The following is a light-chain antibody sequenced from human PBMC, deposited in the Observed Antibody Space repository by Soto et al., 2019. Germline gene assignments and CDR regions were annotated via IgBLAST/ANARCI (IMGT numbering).Light chain of an antibody. CDR1: STDIGGYSY. J-gene: IGLJ3*02. V-gene: IGLV2-14*01. CDR3: SSYPSSTTLV. Sequence: QSALTQPASVSGSPGQSITISCTGTSTDIGGYSYVSWYQQHPGKAPKLIIYEVYNRPSGVSNRFSGSKSGSTASLTISGLQAEDEAEYYCSSYPSSTTLVFGGGTKLTVL. CDR2: EVY.